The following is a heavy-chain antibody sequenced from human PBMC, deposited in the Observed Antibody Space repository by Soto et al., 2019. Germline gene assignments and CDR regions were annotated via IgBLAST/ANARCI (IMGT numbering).Heavy chain of an antibody. D-gene: IGHD3-3*01. CDR2: ISGNGINT. J-gene: IGHJ6*03. Sequence: PGGSLRLSCAASGTSFSSSAMSWVRQAPGKGLEWVSAISGNGINTNYADSVKGRFTISRDKSKNTLYLQMESLRAEDTAIYYCAKQGFWSGYQYYSYYYYMDVWGKGTTVTVSS. CDR1: GTSFSSSA. V-gene: IGHV3-23*01. CDR3: AKQGFWSGYQYYSYYYYMDV.